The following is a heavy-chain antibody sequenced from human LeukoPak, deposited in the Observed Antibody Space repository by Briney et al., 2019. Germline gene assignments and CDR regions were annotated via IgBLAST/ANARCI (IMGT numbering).Heavy chain of an antibody. CDR1: GFTFSSYA. CDR2: ISSNGGST. J-gene: IGHJ4*02. D-gene: IGHD2-2*02. Sequence: GGSLRLSCSVSGFTFSSYAMHWVRQAPGKGLEYASAISSNGGSTYYADSVKGRFTISRDNPKNTLYLQMSSLRAEDTAVYYCVKGRSYTASYFDYWGQGTLVTVSS. CDR3: VKGRSYTASYFDY. V-gene: IGHV3-64D*06.